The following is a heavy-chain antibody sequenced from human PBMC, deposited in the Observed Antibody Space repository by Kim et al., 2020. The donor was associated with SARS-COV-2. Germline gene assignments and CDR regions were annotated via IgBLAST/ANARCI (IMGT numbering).Heavy chain of an antibody. D-gene: IGHD6-13*01. J-gene: IGHJ4*01. CDR3: AIGSSLSITRWYYFDY. Sequence: SETLSLTCTVSGGSIISSSYHWGWIRQPPGKGLEWIANIYYTGTTYYSPSLKSRVTISLDTPKNQFSLSLSSVTAADTGVYYCAIGSSLSITRWYYFDY. CDR1: GGSIISSSYH. CDR2: IYYTGTT. V-gene: IGHV4-39*07.